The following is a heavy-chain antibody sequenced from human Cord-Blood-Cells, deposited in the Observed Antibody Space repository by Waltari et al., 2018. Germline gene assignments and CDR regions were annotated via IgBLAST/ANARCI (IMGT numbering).Heavy chain of an antibody. V-gene: IGHV1-69*12. CDR3: ARDPEDYYYDSSGYYDY. J-gene: IGHJ4*02. CDR2: IIPIFGTA. CDR1: GGTFSSYA. Sequence: QVQLVQSVAEVKKPESSVEVSCTATGGTFSSYAISWVRHAPGQGLEWMGGIIPIFGTANYAQKFQGRVTITADESTSTAYMELSSLRSEDTAVYYCARDPEDYYYDSSGYYDYWGQGTLVTVSS. D-gene: IGHD3-22*01.